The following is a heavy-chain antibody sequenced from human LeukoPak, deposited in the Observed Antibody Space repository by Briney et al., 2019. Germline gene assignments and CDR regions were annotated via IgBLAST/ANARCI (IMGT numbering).Heavy chain of an antibody. D-gene: IGHD6-19*01. Sequence: GGSLRLSCAASGFTFDDYAMHWVRQAPGKGLEWVSGISWNSGSIGYADSVKGRFTISRDNAKNSLYLQMNSLRAEDTAVYYCARCPEGQWLADYWGQGTLVTVSS. CDR1: GFTFDDYA. V-gene: IGHV3-9*01. CDR2: ISWNSGSI. CDR3: ARCPEGQWLADY. J-gene: IGHJ4*02.